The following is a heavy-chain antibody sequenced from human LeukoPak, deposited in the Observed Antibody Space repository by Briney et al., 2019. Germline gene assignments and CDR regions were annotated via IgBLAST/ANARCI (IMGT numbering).Heavy chain of an antibody. Sequence: PGGSLRLSCAASGFAFNTYAMSWVRQAPGTGLVWVSHISGSGDDTDYADSVKGRFTISRDNAKNSLYLQMNSLRAEDTALYYCAREHDYGDYGGLGFDYWGQGTLVTVSS. J-gene: IGHJ4*02. CDR2: ISGSGDDT. V-gene: IGHV3-23*01. D-gene: IGHD4-17*01. CDR3: AREHDYGDYGGLGFDY. CDR1: GFAFNTYA.